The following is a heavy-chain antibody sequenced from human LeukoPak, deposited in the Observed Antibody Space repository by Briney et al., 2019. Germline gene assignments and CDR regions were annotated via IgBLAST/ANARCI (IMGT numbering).Heavy chain of an antibody. D-gene: IGHD6-13*01. CDR3: ARIGYSSSSIDY. V-gene: IGHV3-7*01. CDR2: IKEDGSIK. CDR1: GFTFSWYW. J-gene: IGHJ4*02. Sequence: GGSLRLSCAASGFTFSWYWMSWVRQAPGKGLEWVANIKEDGSIKYYVDSVKGRLTISRDNAKSSLYLQVDSLRAEDTALYYCARIGYSSSSIDYWGQGTLVTVSS.